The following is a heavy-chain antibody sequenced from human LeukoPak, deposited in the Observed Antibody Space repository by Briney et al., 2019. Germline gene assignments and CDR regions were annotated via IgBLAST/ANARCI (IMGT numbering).Heavy chain of an antibody. V-gene: IGHV3-23*01. CDR3: ARGYSSLDP. D-gene: IGHD6-19*01. Sequence: GGSLILSCAASGFTFSSYAMSWVRQAPGKGLEWVSGISSTGGSTYYADSVKGRFTISRDNSKNTLYLHMNSLTAEDTAVYYCARGYSSLDPWGQGTLVTVSP. CDR1: GFTFSSYA. CDR2: ISSTGGST. J-gene: IGHJ5*02.